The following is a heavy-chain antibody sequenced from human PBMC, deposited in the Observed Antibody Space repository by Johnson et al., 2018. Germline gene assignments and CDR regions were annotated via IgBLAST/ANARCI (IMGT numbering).Heavy chain of an antibody. CDR3: ARRVLNYDAFDI. V-gene: IGHV4-59*01. CDR2: IYYSGST. J-gene: IGHJ3*02. CDR1: GGSISSYY. Sequence: QVQLQESGPGLVKASETLSLTCTVSGGSISSYYWSWIRQPPGKGLEWIGYIYYSGSTNYNPSLKSRVTLSVDTSKNQFSLKLSSVTAADTAVYDWARRVLNYDAFDIWGQGTMVTVSS. D-gene: IGHD6-13*01.